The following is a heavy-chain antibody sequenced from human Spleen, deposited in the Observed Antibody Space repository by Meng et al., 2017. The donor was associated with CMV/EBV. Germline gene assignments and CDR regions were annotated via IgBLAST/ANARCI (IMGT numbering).Heavy chain of an antibody. CDR2: ISSSGSTI. CDR3: ARDQGYDFSYGMDV. J-gene: IGHJ6*02. CDR1: GFTFSSYE. D-gene: IGHD3-3*01. V-gene: IGHV3-48*03. Sequence: GGSLRLSCAASGFTFSSYEMNWIRQAPGKGLEWVSYISSSGSTIYYADSVKGRFTISRDNAKNSLYLQMNSLRAEDTAVYYCARDQGYDFSYGMDVWGQGTTVTVSS.